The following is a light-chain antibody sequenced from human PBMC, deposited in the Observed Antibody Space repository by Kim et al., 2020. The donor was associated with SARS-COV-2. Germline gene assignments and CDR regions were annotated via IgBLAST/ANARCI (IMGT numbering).Light chain of an antibody. V-gene: IGKV3-15*01. Sequence: DIVMTQSPATLSVSPGERATLSCRASQSVGTNVAWYQQKPGQSPRLLFYGASTRATGIPGTFSASGSGTEFTLTISGLQSEDFAVYYCQQYNKWPQTFGQGTKLEI. CDR2: GAS. J-gene: IGKJ2*01. CDR3: QQYNKWPQT. CDR1: QSVGTN.